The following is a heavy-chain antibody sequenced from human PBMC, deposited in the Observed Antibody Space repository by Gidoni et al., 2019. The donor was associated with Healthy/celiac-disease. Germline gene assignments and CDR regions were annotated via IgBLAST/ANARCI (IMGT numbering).Heavy chain of an antibody. Sequence: QLQLQESGPGLVKPSETLSLTCTVSGGSISSSSYYWGWIRQPPGKGLDWIGSIYSSGSTYYNPSLKSRVTISVDTSKNQFSLKLSSVTAADTAVYYCARHVSSSSRSCWFDPWGQGTLVTVSS. CDR1: GGSISSSSYY. CDR3: ARHVSSSSRSCWFDP. V-gene: IGHV4-39*01. D-gene: IGHD6-13*01. J-gene: IGHJ5*02. CDR2: IYSSGST.